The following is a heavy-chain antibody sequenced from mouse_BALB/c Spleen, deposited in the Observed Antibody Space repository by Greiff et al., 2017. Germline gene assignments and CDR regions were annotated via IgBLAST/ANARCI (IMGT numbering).Heavy chain of an antibody. J-gene: IGHJ1*01. CDR3: ARGGPTDWYFDV. Sequence: VQLQQSGPELVKPGASVKISCKASGYAFSSSWMNWVKQRPGQGLEWIGRIYPGDGDTNYNGKFKGKATLTADKSSSTAYMQLSSLTSVDSAVYFCARGGPTDWYFDVWGAGTTVTVSS. D-gene: IGHD3-3*01. CDR1: GYAFSSSW. CDR2: IYPGDGDT. V-gene: IGHV1-82*01.